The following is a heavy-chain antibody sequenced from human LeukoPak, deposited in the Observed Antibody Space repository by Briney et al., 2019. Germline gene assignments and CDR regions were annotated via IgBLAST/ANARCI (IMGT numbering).Heavy chain of an antibody. D-gene: IGHD2-2*01. CDR3: AKVVYKGSFDPDRSTRRI. CDR2: ISGSGGST. CDR1: GFTFSSYA. J-gene: IGHJ4*02. V-gene: IGHV3-23*01. Sequence: GGSLRLSCAASGFTFSSYAMSWVRQAPGKGLEWVSAISGSGGSTYYADSVKGRFTISRDNSKNTLYLQMNSLRAEDTAVYYCAKVVYKGSFDPDRSTRRIGGQGTLVTVSS.